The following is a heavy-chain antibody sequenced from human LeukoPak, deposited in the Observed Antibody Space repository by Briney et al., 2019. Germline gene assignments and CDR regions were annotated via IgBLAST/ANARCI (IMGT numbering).Heavy chain of an antibody. CDR2: INPNSGDT. J-gene: IGHJ4*02. D-gene: IGHD5-12*01. Sequence: ASVKVSCKASGYTFTGYYIHWVRQAPGQGLEWMGWINPNSGDTNCAQKFQGRVTMTRDTSISTAYMELNRLRSDDTAVYYCASANSGYDPWGGYWGQGTLVTVSS. CDR3: ASANSGYDPWGGY. CDR1: GYTFTGYY. V-gene: IGHV1-2*02.